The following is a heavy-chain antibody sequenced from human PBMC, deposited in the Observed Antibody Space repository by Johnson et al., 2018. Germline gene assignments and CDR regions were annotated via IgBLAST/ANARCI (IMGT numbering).Heavy chain of an antibody. CDR1: GYRFTSYW. J-gene: IGHJ6*03. V-gene: IGHV5-51*03. D-gene: IGHD4-11*01. CDR2: TYPADSDT. Sequence: VQLVESGAQAKQPGESLKISCKGSGYRFTSYWIGWVRQMPGKGLKWMAITYPADSDTRYSPTFQGQVTLSADKSTDTAYLQWSSLKASDTAIYYCVRLSMTTLHMDVWGKGTPVTVSS. CDR3: VRLSMTTLHMDV.